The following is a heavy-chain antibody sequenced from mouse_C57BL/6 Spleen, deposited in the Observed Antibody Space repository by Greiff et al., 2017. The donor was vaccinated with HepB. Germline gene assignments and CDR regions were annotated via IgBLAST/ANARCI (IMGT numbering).Heavy chain of an antibody. CDR1: GYTFTSYW. D-gene: IGHD2-5*01. Sequence: QVQLKQPGAELVRPGSSVKLSCKASGYTFTSYWMDWVKQRPGQGLEWIGNIYPSDSETHYNQKFKDKATLTVDKSSSTAYMQLSSLTSEDSAVYYCARSWYSNYLYYFDYWGQGTTLTVSS. CDR2: IYPSDSET. J-gene: IGHJ2*01. V-gene: IGHV1-61*01. CDR3: ARSWYSNYLYYFDY.